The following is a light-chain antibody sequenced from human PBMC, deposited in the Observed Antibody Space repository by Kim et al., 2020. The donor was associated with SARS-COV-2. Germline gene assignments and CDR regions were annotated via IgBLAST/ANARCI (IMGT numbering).Light chain of an antibody. Sequence: PGDRATLSCRASQNIDTYLAWYQQRPGQAPRLLVYDASNRATGVPDRFSGSGSGTDFTLTISSLEPEDFSIYYCRQRNSWPPAVTFGGGTKVDIK. CDR1: QNIDTY. J-gene: IGKJ4*01. V-gene: IGKV3-11*01. CDR3: RQRNSWPPAVT. CDR2: DAS.